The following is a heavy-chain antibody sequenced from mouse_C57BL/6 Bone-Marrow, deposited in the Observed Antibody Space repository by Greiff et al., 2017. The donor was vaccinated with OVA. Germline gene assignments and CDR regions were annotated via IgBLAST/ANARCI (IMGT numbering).Heavy chain of an antibody. J-gene: IGHJ3*01. D-gene: IGHD2-1*01. CDR2: INPNYGTT. V-gene: IGHV1-39*01. Sequence: VQLQQSGPELVKPGASVKISCTASGYSFTDYNMNWVKQSNGKSLEWIGVINPNYGTTSYNQKFKGKATLTVDQCSSTAYMQLNSLTSEDSAVYYCARGYYGNYDWFAYWGQGTLVTVSA. CDR1: GYSFTDYN. CDR3: ARGYYGNYDWFAY.